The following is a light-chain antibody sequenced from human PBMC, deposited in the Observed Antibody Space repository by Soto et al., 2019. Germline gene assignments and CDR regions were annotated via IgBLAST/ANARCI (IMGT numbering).Light chain of an antibody. CDR2: KAS. V-gene: IGKV1-5*03. CDR3: QQYSSSPIT. J-gene: IGKJ1*01. Sequence: DIQMTQSPSTLSASVGDRVTITCRASQSISSWLAWYQQKPGKAPKLLIYKASSLESGVPSRFSGSGSGTEFTLTISSLQPDDFAVYYCQQYSSSPITFGQGTKVNI. CDR1: QSISSW.